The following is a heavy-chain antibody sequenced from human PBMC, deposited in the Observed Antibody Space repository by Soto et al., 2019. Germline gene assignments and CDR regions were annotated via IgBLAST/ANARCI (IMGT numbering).Heavy chain of an antibody. J-gene: IGHJ6*03. CDR2: IGAYNGNT. CDR3: GRVRQLVGDFYYSMDV. V-gene: IGHV1-18*01. Sequence: QVQLLQSGAEVKKPGASVKVSCKASGYTFTNYGITWVRQAPGQGLEWMGWIGAYNGNTHYTERLQGRVTMTTDTPKSTAYRELRGLRSDDSAVSYWGRVRQLVGDFYYSMDVGANGTRFPVP. D-gene: IGHD6-6*01. CDR1: GYTFTNYG.